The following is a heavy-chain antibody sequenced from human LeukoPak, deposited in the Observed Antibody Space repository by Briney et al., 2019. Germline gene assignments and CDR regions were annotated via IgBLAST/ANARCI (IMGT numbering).Heavy chain of an antibody. Sequence: SETLSLTCAVSGYSIGSGYYWGWIRPPPGKGLEWIGSIYHSGSTYYNPSLKSRVTISVDTSKNQFSLKLSSVTAADTAVYYCARQNYDFWSGYHKVPNWFDPWGQGTLVTVSS. D-gene: IGHD3-3*01. J-gene: IGHJ5*02. CDR1: GYSIGSGYY. V-gene: IGHV4-38-2*01. CDR3: ARQNYDFWSGYHKVPNWFDP. CDR2: IYHSGST.